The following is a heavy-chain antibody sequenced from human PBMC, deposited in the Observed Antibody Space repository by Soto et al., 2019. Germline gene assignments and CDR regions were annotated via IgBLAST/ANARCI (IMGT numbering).Heavy chain of an antibody. D-gene: IGHD3-3*01. V-gene: IGHV3-66*01. CDR3: AREALITIFGVVSQNFDY. J-gene: IGHJ4*02. CDR2: IYTAGTT. Sequence: PGGSLRLSCAASGFTVSSNYMSWVRQAPGKGLEWVSAIYTAGTTYYADSVKGRFTISRDNSKNTLYLQMNSLRAEDTAVYYCAREALITIFGVVSQNFDYWGQRTLVTVSS. CDR1: GFTVSSNY.